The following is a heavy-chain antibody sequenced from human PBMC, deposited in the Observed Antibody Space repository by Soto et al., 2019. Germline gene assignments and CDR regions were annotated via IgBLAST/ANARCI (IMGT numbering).Heavy chain of an antibody. CDR3: ATDLIAAAGMVSGDGSFDP. CDR2: FDPEDGET. J-gene: IGHJ5*02. Sequence: ASVKVSCKVSGYTLTELSMHWVRQAPGKGLEWMGGFDPEDGETIYAQKFQGRVTMNEDTSTDTAYMELSSLRSEDTAVYYCATDLIAAAGMVSGDGSFDPSGQGTLVTLFS. D-gene: IGHD6-13*01. V-gene: IGHV1-24*01. CDR1: GYTLTELS.